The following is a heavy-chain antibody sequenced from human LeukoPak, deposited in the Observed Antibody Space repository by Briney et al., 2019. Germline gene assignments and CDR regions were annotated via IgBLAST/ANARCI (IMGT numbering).Heavy chain of an antibody. Sequence: GGSLRLSCAASGFTFSSSPMHWFRQAPGQGLEWVAVLSYDGSIKSYADSVKGRFTISRDTSKNTLYLQMNSLRAEDTAVYYCARDLVAGSPDYFDYWGQGTLVTVSS. D-gene: IGHD6-19*01. V-gene: IGHV3-30-3*01. CDR2: LSYDGSIK. CDR1: GFTFSSSP. CDR3: ARDLVAGSPDYFDY. J-gene: IGHJ4*02.